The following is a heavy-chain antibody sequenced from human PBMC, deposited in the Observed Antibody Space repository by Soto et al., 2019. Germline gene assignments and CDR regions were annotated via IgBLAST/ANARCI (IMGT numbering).Heavy chain of an antibody. V-gene: IGHV1-18*01. CDR3: ARAGYNNYMDV. CDR2: ISARNGDT. Sequence: ASVKVSCKASGYTFTSYGISWVRQAPGQGLEWMGWISARNGDTISAQSFQGRVTMTTDTSATTAYMELRSLRSDDTAVYYCARAGYNNYMDVWGRGTKVTVSS. D-gene: IGHD1-20*01. J-gene: IGHJ6*03. CDR1: GYTFTSYG.